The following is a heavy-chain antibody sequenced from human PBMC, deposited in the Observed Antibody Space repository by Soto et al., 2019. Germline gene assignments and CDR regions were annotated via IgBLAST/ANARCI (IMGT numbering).Heavy chain of an antibody. CDR2: IKPNSGGT. J-gene: IGHJ6*02. CDR1: GYTFTGYY. CDR3: ARDKAYCSGGSCNGEDYYGMDV. V-gene: IGHV1-2*04. Sequence: ASVKVSCKASGYTFTGYYMHWVRQAPGQGLEWMGWIKPNSGGTNYAQKFQGWVTMTRDTSISTAYMELSRLRSDDTAVYYCARDKAYCSGGSCNGEDYYGMDVWGQGTTVTVSS. D-gene: IGHD2-15*01.